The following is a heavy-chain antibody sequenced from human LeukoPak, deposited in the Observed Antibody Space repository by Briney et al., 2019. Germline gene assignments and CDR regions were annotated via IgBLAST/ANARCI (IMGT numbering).Heavy chain of an antibody. Sequence: ASLKVSCKASGGSFRSKAVSWVRQAPGQGLEWMGAIIPSFDVSNYAQKFQGRITITMDESASTAYMELTSLRSEDTAVYYCARNDMAAAGTFAFWGQGSLVTVSS. J-gene: IGHJ4*02. CDR2: IIPSFDVS. D-gene: IGHD6-13*01. V-gene: IGHV1-69*05. CDR1: GGSFRSKA. CDR3: ARNDMAAAGTFAF.